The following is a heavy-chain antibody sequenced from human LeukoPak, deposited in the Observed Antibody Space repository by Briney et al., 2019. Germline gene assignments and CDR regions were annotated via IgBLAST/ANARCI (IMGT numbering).Heavy chain of an antibody. CDR1: GFIFSSYS. J-gene: IGHJ2*01. D-gene: IGHD3-22*01. CDR2: ISSGSSGTI. V-gene: IGHV3-48*02. Sequence: PGGSLILSCAASGFIFSSYSVNWVRQAPGKGLEWISYISSGSSGTIYYADSVKGRFTVSRDNGKNSLYLQMNSLRDEDTAVYYCARISGYTYWYFDLWGRGTLVTVSS. CDR3: ARISGYTYWYFDL.